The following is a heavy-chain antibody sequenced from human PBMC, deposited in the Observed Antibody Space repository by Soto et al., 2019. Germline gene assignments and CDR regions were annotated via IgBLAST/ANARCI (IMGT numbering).Heavy chain of an antibody. CDR3: ARDTYANFDY. Sequence: ASVRVSCKXSGYTFTAYYMHWVRQAPGQGLEWMGWVNPGSGTTSFAQKFQGRVTMTRDTSISTAYMELSGLRSDDTAMYYCARDTYANFDYWGQGTLVTVSS. CDR1: GYTFTAYY. V-gene: IGHV1-2*02. CDR2: VNPGSGTT. D-gene: IGHD2-8*01. J-gene: IGHJ4*02.